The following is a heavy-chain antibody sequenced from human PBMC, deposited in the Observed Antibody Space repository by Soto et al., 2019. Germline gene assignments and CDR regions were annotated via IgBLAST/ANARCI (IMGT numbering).Heavy chain of an antibody. Sequence: SVKVSCKASGGTFSSYAISWVRQAPGQGLEWMGGIIPIFGTANYAQKFQGRVTITADESTSTAYMELSSLRSEDTAVYYCARDRGNSSSWAPNDAFDIWGQGTMVTVSS. V-gene: IGHV1-69*13. J-gene: IGHJ3*02. D-gene: IGHD6-13*01. CDR1: GGTFSSYA. CDR2: IIPIFGTA. CDR3: ARDRGNSSSWAPNDAFDI.